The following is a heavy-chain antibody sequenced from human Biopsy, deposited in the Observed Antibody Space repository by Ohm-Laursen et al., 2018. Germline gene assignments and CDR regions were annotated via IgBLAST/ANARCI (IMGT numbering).Heavy chain of an antibody. CDR3: ARDPRDGRTGKSTKDALDI. CDR1: GFIFDDYA. V-gene: IGHV3-9*01. Sequence: TLSLTCAASGFIFDDYAMHWVRQAPGKGLEWVSGISWDRGRIDYADSVKGRFTISRDNSKNTVYLQMNSLRAEDTAVYYCARDPRDGRTGKSTKDALDIWGQGTMVTVSS. D-gene: IGHD1-1*01. CDR2: ISWDRGRI. J-gene: IGHJ3*02.